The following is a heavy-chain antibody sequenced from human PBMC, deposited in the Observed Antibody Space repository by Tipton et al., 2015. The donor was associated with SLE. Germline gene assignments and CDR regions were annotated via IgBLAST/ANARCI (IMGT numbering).Heavy chain of an antibody. V-gene: IGHV4-34*01. D-gene: IGHD2-21*01. CDR3: ARGVGTVVARPAFDI. CDR2: INHSGST. CDR1: GGSFSGYY. Sequence: TLSLTCAVYGGSFSGYYWSWIRQPPGKGLEWIGEINHSGSTNYNPSLKSRVTISVDTSKNQFSLKLSSVTAADTAVYYCARGVGTVVARPAFDIWGQGTMVTVSS. J-gene: IGHJ3*02.